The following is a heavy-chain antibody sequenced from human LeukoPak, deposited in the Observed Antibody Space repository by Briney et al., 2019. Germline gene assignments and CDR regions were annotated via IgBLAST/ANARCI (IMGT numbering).Heavy chain of an antibody. Sequence: PGGSLRLSCAGSGFTFSSYAMSWVRQAPGQGLEWVSVISDSGDYTSYADSVRGRFTICRDNSRNTLYLQMISLRPEDTAVYYCAKDTSIGKYCTNGVCSPFDYWGQGTLVTVSS. CDR2: ISDSGDYT. J-gene: IGHJ4*02. D-gene: IGHD2-8*01. CDR3: AKDTSIGKYCTNGVCSPFDY. CDR1: GFTFSSYA. V-gene: IGHV3-23*01.